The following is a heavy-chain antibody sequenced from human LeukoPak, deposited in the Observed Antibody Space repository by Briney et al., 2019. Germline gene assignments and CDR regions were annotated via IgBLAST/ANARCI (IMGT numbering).Heavy chain of an antibody. D-gene: IGHD6-6*01. CDR1: GFTFSSYA. Sequence: PGGSLRLSCAASGFTFSSYAMSWVRQAPGKGLEWVSVIYSGGSTYYADSVKGRFTISRDNSKNTLYLQMNSLRAEDTAVYYCARVFGSSGIDAFDIWGQGTMVTVSS. CDR2: IYSGGST. V-gene: IGHV3-66*01. CDR3: ARVFGSSGIDAFDI. J-gene: IGHJ3*02.